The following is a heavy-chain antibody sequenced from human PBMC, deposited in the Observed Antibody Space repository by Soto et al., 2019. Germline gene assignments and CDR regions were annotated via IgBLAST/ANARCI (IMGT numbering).Heavy chain of an antibody. J-gene: IGHJ4*02. Sequence: VGSLRLSCAASGFTFSSYEMNWVRQAPGKGLEWVSYISSSGSTIYYADSVKGRFTISRDNAKNSLYLQMNSLRAEDTAVYYCARDRGVEPFDYWGQGTLVTVSS. CDR1: GFTFSSYE. CDR2: ISSSGSTI. D-gene: IGHD3-10*01. V-gene: IGHV3-48*03. CDR3: ARDRGVEPFDY.